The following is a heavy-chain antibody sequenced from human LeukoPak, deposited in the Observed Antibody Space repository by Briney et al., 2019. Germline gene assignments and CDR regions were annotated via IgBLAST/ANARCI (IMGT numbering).Heavy chain of an antibody. D-gene: IGHD5-24*01. CDR2: ISWNSGSI. Sequence: PGRSLRLSCAASGFTFDDYAMHWVRQAPGKGLEWVSAISWNSGSIGYADSMKGRFTISRDNAKNSLYLQMNSLRAEDTALYYCAKDMAAEVEMATIYDYWGQGTLVTVSS. CDR3: AKDMAAEVEMATIYDY. J-gene: IGHJ4*02. V-gene: IGHV3-9*01. CDR1: GFTFDDYA.